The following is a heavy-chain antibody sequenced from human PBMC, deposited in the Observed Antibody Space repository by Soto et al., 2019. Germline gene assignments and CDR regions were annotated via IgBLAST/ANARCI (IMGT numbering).Heavy chain of an antibody. D-gene: IGHD4-17*01. Sequence: PDTLSLSSAYDGVSFIRYYWSWIRPPPGQGLEWIGTIYYSGSTYYNPSPKSRATISVDTSKNQFSLKLSSVTATDTAVYYCARHGNTVTTGYYYGMDVWGQGTTVSVS. J-gene: IGHJ6*02. CDR1: GVSFIRYY. CDR3: ARHGNTVTTGYYYGMDV. V-gene: IGHV4-34*01. CDR2: IYYSGST.